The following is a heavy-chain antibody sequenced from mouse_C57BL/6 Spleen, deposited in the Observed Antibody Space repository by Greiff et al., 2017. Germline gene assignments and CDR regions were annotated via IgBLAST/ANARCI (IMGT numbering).Heavy chain of an antibody. CDR2: ISSGSSTI. J-gene: IGHJ2*01. Sequence: EVKLMESGGGLVKPGGSLKLSCAASGFTFSDYGMHWVRQAPEKGLEWVAYISSGSSTIYYADTVKGRFTISRDNAKNTLFLQMTSLRSEDTAMYYCARLRTYYSNYGYFDYGGQGTTLTVSS. V-gene: IGHV5-17*01. D-gene: IGHD2-5*01. CDR3: ARLRTYYSNYGYFDY. CDR1: GFTFSDYG.